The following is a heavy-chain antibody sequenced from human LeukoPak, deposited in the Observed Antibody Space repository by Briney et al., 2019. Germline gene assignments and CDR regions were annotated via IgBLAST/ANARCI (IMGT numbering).Heavy chain of an antibody. V-gene: IGHV1-2*02. J-gene: IGHJ5*02. D-gene: IGHD2-2*01. CDR1: GYTFTGYY. Sequence: ASVKVSCKASGYTFTGYYMHWVRQAPGQGLEWMGWINPNSGGTNYAQKLQGRVTMTTDTSTSTAYMELRSLRSNDTAVYHCARDPADIVVVPAAIKSRFDPWGQGTLVTVSS. CDR2: INPNSGGT. CDR3: ARDPADIVVVPAAIKSRFDP.